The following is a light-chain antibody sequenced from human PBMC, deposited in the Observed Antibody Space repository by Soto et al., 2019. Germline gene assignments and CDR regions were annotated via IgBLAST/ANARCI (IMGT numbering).Light chain of an antibody. CDR3: SSYTNINTRACV. J-gene: IGLJ1*01. V-gene: IGLV2-14*01. Sequence: ALTQPASVSGSPGQSITISCTGTSGDIGSYNRVSWYRQHPGKAPKLIIYEVTDRPSGVSNRFSGSKSGNTASLTISGLQAEDEAEYYCSSYTNINTRACVFGTGTKVTVL. CDR1: SGDIGSYNR. CDR2: EVT.